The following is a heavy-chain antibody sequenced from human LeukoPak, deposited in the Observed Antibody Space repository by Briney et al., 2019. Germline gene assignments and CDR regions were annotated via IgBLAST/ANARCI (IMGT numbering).Heavy chain of an antibody. CDR3: ARAVWNDVDYYYYGMDV. D-gene: IGHD1-1*01. CDR1: GFTFSSYS. Sequence: GGSLRLSCAASGFTFSSYSMNWVRQAPGKGLEWVSSISSSSSYIYYADSVKGRFTISRDNAKNSLYLQMNSLRAEDTAVYYCARAVWNDVDYYYYGMDVWGQGTTVTVSS. J-gene: IGHJ6*02. V-gene: IGHV3-21*01. CDR2: ISSSSSYI.